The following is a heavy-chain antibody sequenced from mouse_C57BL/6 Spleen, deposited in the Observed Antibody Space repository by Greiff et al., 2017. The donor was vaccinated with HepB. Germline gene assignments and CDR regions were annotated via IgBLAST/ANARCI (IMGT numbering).Heavy chain of an antibody. D-gene: IGHD1-1*01. CDR3: ARERDITTVVFDY. CDR2: ISDGGSYT. CDR1: GFTFSSYA. Sequence: DVQLVESGGGLVKPGGSLKLSCAASGFTFSSYAMSWVRQTPEKRLEWVATISDGGSYTYYPDNVKGRFTISRDNAKNNLYLQMSHLKSEDTAMYYCARERDITTVVFDYWGQGTTLTVSS. V-gene: IGHV5-4*01. J-gene: IGHJ2*01.